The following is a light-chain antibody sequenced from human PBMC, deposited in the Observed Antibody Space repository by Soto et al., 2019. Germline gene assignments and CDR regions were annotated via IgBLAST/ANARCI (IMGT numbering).Light chain of an antibody. CDR1: QSVSSY. CDR3: QQRSNWPPIT. Sequence: EIVLTQSPATLSLSPGERATLSCRASQSVSSYIAWYQKKPGQAPRLLIYDASNRATGIPARFSGSWSRTDFTLTISSLAPEDFAVYYCQQRSNWPPITFGQGTRLEIK. J-gene: IGKJ5*01. V-gene: IGKV3-11*01. CDR2: DAS.